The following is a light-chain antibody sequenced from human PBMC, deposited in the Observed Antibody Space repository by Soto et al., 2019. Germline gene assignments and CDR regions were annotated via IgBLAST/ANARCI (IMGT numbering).Light chain of an antibody. CDR2: DTS. CDR3: QQRSNRPLT. Sequence: ERVLTQSRATLSLSKRERATLSCRASQSVSSYLAWYQQKPGQAPRLLIYDTSIRASGIPARFSGSGSGTDFTLTISSLDPEDFAVYYCQQRSNRPLTFGQGTRLEIK. J-gene: IGKJ5*01. CDR1: QSVSSY. V-gene: IGKV3-11*01.